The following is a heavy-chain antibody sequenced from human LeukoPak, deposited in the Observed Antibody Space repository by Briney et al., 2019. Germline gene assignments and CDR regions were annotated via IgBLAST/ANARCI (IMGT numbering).Heavy chain of an antibody. CDR1: EFTVSSNY. D-gene: IGHD5-12*01. J-gene: IGHJ4*02. Sequence: PGGSLRLSCAASEFTVSSNYMSWVRQAPGKGLEWVSVIYSGGSTYYADSVKGRFTISRDDSKNTLYLQMNSLRAEDTAVYYCAREDGGYEDYWGQGTLVTVSS. CDR2: IYSGGST. V-gene: IGHV3-53*01. CDR3: AREDGGYEDY.